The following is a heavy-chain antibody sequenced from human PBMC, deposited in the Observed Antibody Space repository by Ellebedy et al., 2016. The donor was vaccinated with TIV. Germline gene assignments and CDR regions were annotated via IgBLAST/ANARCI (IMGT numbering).Heavy chain of an antibody. CDR1: GYTFTSYY. Sequence: ASVKVSXXASGYTFTSYYMHWVRQAPGQGLEWMGIINPSGGSTSYAQKFQGRVTMTRDTSTSTVYMELSSLRSEDTAVYYCARDHGYCSGGSCLSPINFDYWGQGTLVTVSS. D-gene: IGHD2-15*01. J-gene: IGHJ4*02. V-gene: IGHV1-46*01. CDR3: ARDHGYCSGGSCLSPINFDY. CDR2: INPSGGST.